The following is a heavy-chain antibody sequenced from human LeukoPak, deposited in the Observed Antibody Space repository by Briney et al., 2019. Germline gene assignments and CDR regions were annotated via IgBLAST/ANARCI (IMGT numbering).Heavy chain of an antibody. V-gene: IGHV4-39*01. CDR1: GGSISSSSYY. D-gene: IGHD3-9*01. J-gene: IGHJ5*02. CDR3: ARHGYYDILTGYYPYNWFDP. Sequence: KPSETLSLTCTVSGGSISSSSYYWGWIRQPPGKGLEWIGSIYYSGSTYYNPSLKSRVTISVDTSKNQFSLKLSSVTAADTAVYYCARHGYYDILTGYYPYNWFDPWGQGTLVTVSS. CDR2: IYYSGST.